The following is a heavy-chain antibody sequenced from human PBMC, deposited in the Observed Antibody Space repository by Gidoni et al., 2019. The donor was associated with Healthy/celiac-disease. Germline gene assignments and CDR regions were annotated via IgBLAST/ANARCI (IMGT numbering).Heavy chain of an antibody. Sequence: QMQLQHWGAGLLKPSYTLSLTYAVYGWSFSGYYWSWIRQPPGKGLEWIGEINHSGSTNYNPSLKSRVTISVETSKNQFSLKLSSVNAADTAVYYCARGGSGLPKFDYWGQGTLVTVSS. D-gene: IGHD3-10*01. V-gene: IGHV4-34*01. CDR1: GWSFSGYY. CDR2: INHSGST. CDR3: ARGGSGLPKFDY. J-gene: IGHJ4*02.